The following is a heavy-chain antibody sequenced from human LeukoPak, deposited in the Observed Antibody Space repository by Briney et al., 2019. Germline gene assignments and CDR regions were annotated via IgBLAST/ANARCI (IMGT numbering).Heavy chain of an antibody. V-gene: IGHV4-4*02. D-gene: IGHD3-9*01. CDR1: GGSISSSNW. CDR3: TRTLRRILGYFDWLLRNDAFDI. Sequence: SETLSHTCAVSGGSISSSNWWSWVRQPPGKGLEWIGEIYHSGSTNYNPSLKSRVTISVDKSKNQFSLKLSSVTAADTAVYYCTRTLRRILGYFDWLLRNDAFDIWGQGTMVTVSS. CDR2: IYHSGST. J-gene: IGHJ3*02.